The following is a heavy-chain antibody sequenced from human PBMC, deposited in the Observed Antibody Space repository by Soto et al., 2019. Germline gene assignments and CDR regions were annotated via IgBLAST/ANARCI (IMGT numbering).Heavy chain of an antibody. CDR1: GGSISTYY. Sequence: QVQLQESGPGLVKPSETLSLTCTVSGGSISTYYWSWIRQPPGKGLEWIGYIYNSGSTNYNPSLKSRVTISVDTSKNQLSLKLSSVTAADTAVYYCARDRTTPYYYSGMDVWGQGTTVTVSS. J-gene: IGHJ6*02. CDR2: IYNSGST. CDR3: ARDRTTPYYYSGMDV. V-gene: IGHV4-59*01.